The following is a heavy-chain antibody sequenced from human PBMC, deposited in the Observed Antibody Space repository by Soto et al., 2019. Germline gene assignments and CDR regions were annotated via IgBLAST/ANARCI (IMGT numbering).Heavy chain of an antibody. J-gene: IGHJ4*02. CDR2: IRGSGGII. CDR1: GFTFGGFY. Sequence: QVQLVESGGGSVKPGGSLRLSCAASGFTFGGFYMGWIRQAPGRGLEWVSFIRGSGGIIYLADSVKGRFAISRDNTKNSLYLQRNSMRAEDTAGYYCGRDTYYDGSGYHSGGVDFWGQGTLVTVSS. CDR3: GRDTYYDGSGYHSGGVDF. V-gene: IGHV3-11*01. D-gene: IGHD3-22*01.